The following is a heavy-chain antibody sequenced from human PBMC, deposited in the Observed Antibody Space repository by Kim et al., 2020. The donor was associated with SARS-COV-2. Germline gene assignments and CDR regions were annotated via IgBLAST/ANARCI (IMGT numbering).Heavy chain of an antibody. J-gene: IGHJ4*02. CDR1: GFTVSSNY. V-gene: IGHV3-66*04. CDR3: ASHPNFDY. CDR2: IYSGGST. Sequence: GGSLRLSCVASGFTVSSNYMSWVRQAPGKGLEWVSGIYSGGSTYYADSVKGRFTISRDNSKNTLYLQMNSLSAEDTAVYYCASHPNFDYWGQGTLVTVSS.